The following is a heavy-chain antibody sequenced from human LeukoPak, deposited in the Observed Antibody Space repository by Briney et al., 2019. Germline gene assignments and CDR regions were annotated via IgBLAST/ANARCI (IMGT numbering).Heavy chain of an antibody. J-gene: IGHJ3*02. Sequence: SETPSLTCTVSGGSIIGDHWNWIRQPPGKGLEWIGYVYSSGNTNYNPSLKSRVTISIDTSKNQFSLKLSSVTAADTAVYYCARRNDFGIWGQGTMVTVSS. CDR2: VYSSGNT. CDR3: ARRNDFGI. V-gene: IGHV4-59*08. CDR1: GGSIIGDH.